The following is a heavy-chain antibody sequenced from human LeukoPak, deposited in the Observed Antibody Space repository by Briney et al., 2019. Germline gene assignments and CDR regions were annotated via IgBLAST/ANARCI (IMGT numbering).Heavy chain of an antibody. J-gene: IGHJ3*02. V-gene: IGHV3-33*01. Sequence: PGGSLRLSCAASGFTFSSYGMHWVRQAPGKGLEWVAVIWYDGSNKYYADSVKGRFTISKDSSKNTLYLHMNSLRAEDTAVYYCARDKNYYGSGSPSLDAFDIWGQGTMVTVSS. D-gene: IGHD3-10*01. CDR1: GFTFSSYG. CDR3: ARDKNYYGSGSPSLDAFDI. CDR2: IWYDGSNK.